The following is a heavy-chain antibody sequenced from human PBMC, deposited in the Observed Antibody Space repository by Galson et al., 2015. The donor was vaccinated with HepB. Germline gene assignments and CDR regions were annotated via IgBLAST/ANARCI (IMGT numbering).Heavy chain of an antibody. CDR1: GFTFSIYD. CDR2: ISSSGTTI. D-gene: IGHD3-3*01. CDR3: ARPGVRSGSFGY. J-gene: IGHJ4*02. V-gene: IGHV3-48*03. Sequence: SLRLSCAGSGFTFSIYDMDWVRQAPGKGLEWVSYISSSGTTIYYADSVKGRFTISRDNAENSLYLQMNSLRVEDTAVYYCARPGVRSGSFGYWGQGALVTVSS.